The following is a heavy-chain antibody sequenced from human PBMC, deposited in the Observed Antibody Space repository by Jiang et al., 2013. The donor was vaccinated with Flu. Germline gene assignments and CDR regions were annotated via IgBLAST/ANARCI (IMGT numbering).Heavy chain of an antibody. D-gene: IGHD3-22*01. CDR1: GGTFDSYP. CDR2: IFPIFGTA. V-gene: IGHV1-69*06. Sequence: QLVESGAEVKKPGSSVKVSCKASGGTFDSYPISWVRQAPGQGLEWMGGIFPIFGTAKYAQKFQGRVTITADKSTGTAYMELSSLRSEDAAIYYCARVVSHAFYYETGGYPIGYSDSWGQGTLVT. J-gene: IGHJ4*02. CDR3: ARVVSHAFYYETGGYPIGYSDS.